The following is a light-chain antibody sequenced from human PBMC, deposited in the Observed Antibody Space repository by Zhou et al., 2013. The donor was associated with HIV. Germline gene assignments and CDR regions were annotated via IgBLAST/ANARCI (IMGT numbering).Light chain of an antibody. CDR1: QSISSW. V-gene: IGKV1-5*03. J-gene: IGKJ1*01. Sequence: DIQLTQSPSTLSASVGDRVTIACRASQSISSWVAWYQQKPGKVPKLLIYKASSLESGVPSRFSGSGSETEFTLTISSLQPDDFATYYCQQYSAYSWTFGQGTSVELK. CDR2: KAS. CDR3: QQYSAYSWT.